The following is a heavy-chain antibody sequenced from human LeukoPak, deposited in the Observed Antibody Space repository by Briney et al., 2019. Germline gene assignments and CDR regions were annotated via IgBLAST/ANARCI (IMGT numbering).Heavy chain of an antibody. CDR1: GGSISSSGYY. CDR3: ARGCYDFWSGYCHFDY. CDR2: IYHSGST. Sequence: SETLFLTCTVSGGSISSSGYYWGWIRQPPGKGLEWIGSIYHSGSTYYNPSLKSRVTISVDTSKNQFSLKLSSVTAADTAVYYCARGCYDFWSGYCHFDYWGQGTLVTVSS. D-gene: IGHD3-3*01. J-gene: IGHJ4*02. V-gene: IGHV4-39*07.